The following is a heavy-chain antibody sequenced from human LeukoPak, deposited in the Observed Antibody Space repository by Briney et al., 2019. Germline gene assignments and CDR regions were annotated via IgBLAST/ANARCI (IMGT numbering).Heavy chain of an antibody. CDR1: GFLFRSNG. V-gene: IGHV3-30*02. CDR2: IRSDGNVT. J-gene: IGHJ4*02. Sequence: PGGSLRLSCEASGFLFRSNGMHWVRQAPGKGLEWVAFIRSDGNVTKYLDSIKGRFTISGDNSKNILYLQLNDVRPDDTAVYFCAKDHGFWSGFLFWGQGTLVTVSS. CDR3: AKDHGFWSGFLF. D-gene: IGHD3-3*01.